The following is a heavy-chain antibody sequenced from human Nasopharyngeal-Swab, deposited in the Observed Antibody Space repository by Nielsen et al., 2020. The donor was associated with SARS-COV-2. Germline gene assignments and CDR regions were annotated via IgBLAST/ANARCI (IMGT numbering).Heavy chain of an antibody. CDR3: AKHKVSCGGDCYTIPDY. D-gene: IGHD2-21*01. V-gene: IGHV3-23*01. Sequence: GGSLRLSCAASGFTFSTYIMSWVRQAPGKGLEWVSAITGSGGTTTYAESVKGRFTISRDNSKNTLYLQMNSLRAEDTAIYYCAKHKVSCGGDCYTIPDYWGQGTLVTVSS. J-gene: IGHJ4*02. CDR2: ITGSGGTT. CDR1: GFTFSTYI.